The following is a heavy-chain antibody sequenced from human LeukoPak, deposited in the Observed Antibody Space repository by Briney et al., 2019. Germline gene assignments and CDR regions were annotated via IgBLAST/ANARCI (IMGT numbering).Heavy chain of an antibody. J-gene: IGHJ3*01. CDR2: ISSSGSSI. Sequence: PGGSLRLSCAASGFTFSSYSMNLVRQAPGKGLEWVSSISSSGSSISYADSVKGRFTISRDNARNSLSLQMNSLRAEDTAVYYCVRDFLSLPPSRWDVGGRNGFDVWGQGTMVTVSS. V-gene: IGHV3-21*01. CDR3: VRDFLSLPPSRWDVGGRNGFDV. D-gene: IGHD1-26*01. CDR1: GFTFSSYS.